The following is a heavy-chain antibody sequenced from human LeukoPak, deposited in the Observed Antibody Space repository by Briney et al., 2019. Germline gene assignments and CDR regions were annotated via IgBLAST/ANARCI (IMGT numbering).Heavy chain of an antibody. CDR2: IYPGDSDT. J-gene: IGHJ5*02. CDR3: ARGGYCSSTSCYNNWFDP. Sequence: GESLKISCKGSGYSFTSYWIGWVRQMPGKGLEWMGIIYPGDSDTRYSSSFQGQVTISADKSISTAYLQWSSLKASDTAMYYCARGGYCSSTSCYNNWFDPWGQGTLVTVSS. CDR1: GYSFTSYW. D-gene: IGHD2-2*02. V-gene: IGHV5-51*01.